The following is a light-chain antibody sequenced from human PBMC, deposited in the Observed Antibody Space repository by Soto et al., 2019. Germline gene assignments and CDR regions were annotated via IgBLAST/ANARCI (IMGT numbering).Light chain of an antibody. J-gene: IGKJ2*01. CDR1: QTPNINF. CDR2: AVS. V-gene: IGKV3-20*01. CDR3: QQYDRSPYT. Sequence: EIGLTQSPATLSLSPGEKATLSCSASQTPNINFLAWYQQKPGRAPRLLIAAVSHRTAGTPDRFSGSGSGTDFTLTIARLDHEDSEIYYCQQYDRSPYTVGQGTKVEI.